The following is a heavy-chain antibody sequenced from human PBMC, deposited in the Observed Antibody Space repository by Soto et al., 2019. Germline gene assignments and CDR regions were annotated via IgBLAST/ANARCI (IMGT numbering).Heavy chain of an antibody. CDR1: GFTFSDYY. Sequence: GGSLRLSCAASGFTFSDYYMSWIRQAPGKGLEWVSYISSSGSTIYYADSVKGRFTISRDNAKNSLYLQMNSLRAEDTAVYYCARYPPEVQLLLDYWGQGTLVTVSS. J-gene: IGHJ4*02. CDR3: ARYPPEVQLLLDY. CDR2: ISSSGSTI. V-gene: IGHV3-11*01. D-gene: IGHD2-2*01.